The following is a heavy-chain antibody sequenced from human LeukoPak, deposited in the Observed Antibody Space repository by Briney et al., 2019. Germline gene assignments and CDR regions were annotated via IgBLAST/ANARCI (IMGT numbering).Heavy chain of an antibody. CDR3: ARPYCGGDCNFDY. CDR2: INPNSGGT. D-gene: IGHD2-21*02. CDR1: GYTFPGYY. Sequence: GASVKVSCKASGYTFPGYYMHWVRQAPGQGLEWMGRINPNSGGTNYAQKFQGRVTMTRDTSSSTAYMELSRLRSDDTAVYYCARPYCGGDCNFDYWGQGTLVTVSS. V-gene: IGHV1-2*06. J-gene: IGHJ4*02.